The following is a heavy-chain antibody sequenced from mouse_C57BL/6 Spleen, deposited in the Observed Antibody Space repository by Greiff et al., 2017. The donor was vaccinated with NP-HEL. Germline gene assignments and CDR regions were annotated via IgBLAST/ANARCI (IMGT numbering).Heavy chain of an antibody. CDR3: AREHGSSPSYWYFDV. D-gene: IGHD1-1*01. CDR2: IYPGDGDT. Sequence: VQLQQSGAELVKPGASVKISCKASGYAFSSYWMNWVKQRPGKGLEWIGQIYPGDGDTNYNGKFKGKATLTADKSSSTAYMQLSSLTSEDSAVYFCAREHGSSPSYWYFDVWGTGTTVTVSS. CDR1: GYAFSSYW. V-gene: IGHV1-80*01. J-gene: IGHJ1*03.